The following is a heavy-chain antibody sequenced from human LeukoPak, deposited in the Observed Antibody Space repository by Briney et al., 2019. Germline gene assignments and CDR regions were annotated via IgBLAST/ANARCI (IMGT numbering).Heavy chain of an antibody. V-gene: IGHV3-48*02. CDR1: GFTFSSYA. Sequence: GGSLRLSCAASGFTFSSYAMSWVRQAPGKGLEWVSYISSSSSTIYYADSVKGRFTISRDNAKNSLYLQMSSLRDEDTAVYYCARANGMDVWGQGTTVTVSS. CDR2: ISSSSSTI. J-gene: IGHJ6*02. CDR3: ARANGMDV.